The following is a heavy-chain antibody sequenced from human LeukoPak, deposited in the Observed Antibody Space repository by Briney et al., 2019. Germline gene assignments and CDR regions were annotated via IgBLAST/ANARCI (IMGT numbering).Heavy chain of an antibody. CDR1: GGSISSGGYY. D-gene: IGHD3-10*01. CDR2: IYYSGST. J-gene: IGHJ4*02. CDR3: ARVGRGYYGSGSYFPDY. Sequence: SETLSLTCTVSGGSISSGGYYWSWIRQHPGKGLEWIGYIYYSGSTYYNPSLKSRVSISVDTSKNQFSLKLSSVTAVDTAVYYCARVGRGYYGSGSYFPDYWGQGTLVTVSS. V-gene: IGHV4-31*03.